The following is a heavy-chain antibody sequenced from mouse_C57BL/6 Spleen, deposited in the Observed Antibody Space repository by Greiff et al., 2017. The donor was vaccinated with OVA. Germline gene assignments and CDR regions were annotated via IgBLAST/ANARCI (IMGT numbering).Heavy chain of an antibody. Sequence: VQRVESGPGLVQPSQSLSITCTVSGFSLTSYGVHWVRQSPGKGLEWLGVIWSGGSTDYNAAFISRLSISKDNSKSQVFFKMNSLQADDTAIYYCARNLLYYGSSYGYFDVWGTGTTVTVSS. J-gene: IGHJ1*03. V-gene: IGHV2-2*01. CDR2: IWSGGST. CDR3: ARNLLYYGSSYGYFDV. CDR1: GFSLTSYG. D-gene: IGHD1-1*01.